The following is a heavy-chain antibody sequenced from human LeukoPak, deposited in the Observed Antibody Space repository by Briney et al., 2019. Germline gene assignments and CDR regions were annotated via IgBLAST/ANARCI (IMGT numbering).Heavy chain of an antibody. CDR2: ISAYNGNT. D-gene: IGHD3-22*01. CDR1: GYTFTSYG. CDR3: ARDLRQGGYYYNWFDP. J-gene: IGHJ5*02. V-gene: IGHV1-18*01. Sequence: ASVKVSCKASGYTFTSYGISWVRQAPGQGLEWMGWISAYNGNTDYAQKLQGRVTMTTDTSTSTAYMELRSLGSDDTAVYYCARDLRQGGYYYNWFDPWGQGTLVTVSS.